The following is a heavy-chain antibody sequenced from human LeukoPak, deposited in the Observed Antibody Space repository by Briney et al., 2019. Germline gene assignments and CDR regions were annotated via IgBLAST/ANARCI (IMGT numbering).Heavy chain of an antibody. J-gene: IGHJ3*02. CDR1: GYTFSSYG. D-gene: IGHD2-21*02. V-gene: IGHV1-18*01. Sequence: ASVKVSCKASGYTFSSYGINWVRQAPGQGLEWMGWISVINSGNTRYAQNFQGRLTMTTDTSTTTAYMELRSLGSDDTAVYYCSREFPFCGADCFSGVFDIWGQGTMVTVSS. CDR3: SREFPFCGADCFSGVFDI. CDR2: ISVINSGNT.